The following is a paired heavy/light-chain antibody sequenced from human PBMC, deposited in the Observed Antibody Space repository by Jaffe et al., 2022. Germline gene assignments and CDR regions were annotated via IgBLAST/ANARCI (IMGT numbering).Heavy chain of an antibody. CDR3: AKVQGGGYCSSTSCPQGFDY. J-gene: IGHJ4*02. CDR1: GFTFSNYG. Sequence: QVQLVESGGGVVQPGRSLRVSCAASGFTFSNYGMHWVRQAPGKGLEWVAIISYDGSNTYYADSVKGRFTISRDNSKNTLYLQMNSLRAEDTAVYYCAKVQGGGYCSSTSCPQGFDYWGQGTLVTVSS. V-gene: IGHV3-30*18. CDR2: ISYDGSNT. D-gene: IGHD2-2*01.
Light chain of an antibody. CDR1: QSLVHSDGNTY. J-gene: IGKJ3*01. Sequence: DVVMTQSPLSLPVTLGQPASISCRSSQSLVHSDGNTYLNWFQQRPGQSPRRLIYKVSNRDSGVPDRFSGSGSGTDFTLKISRVEAEDVGVYYCMQGTHWPPVTFGPGTKVDIK. V-gene: IGKV2-30*02. CDR3: MQGTHWPPVT. CDR2: KVS.